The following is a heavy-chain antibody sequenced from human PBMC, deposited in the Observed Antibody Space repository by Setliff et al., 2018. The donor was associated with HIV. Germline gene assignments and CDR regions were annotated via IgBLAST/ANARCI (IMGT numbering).Heavy chain of an antibody. V-gene: IGHV1-2*06. D-gene: IGHD3-10*01. CDR3: AKDSDFGGTTNWFDP. CDR2: INPHSGVT. Sequence: GASVKVSCKASGYSFTGYWMHWVRQAPGQGLEWMGRINPHSGVTNYAQKFQGRVTMTKDTSIATAYMDLSRLTYDDTAVYYCAKDSDFGGTTNWFDPWGQGTLVTVSS. J-gene: IGHJ5*02. CDR1: GYSFTGYW.